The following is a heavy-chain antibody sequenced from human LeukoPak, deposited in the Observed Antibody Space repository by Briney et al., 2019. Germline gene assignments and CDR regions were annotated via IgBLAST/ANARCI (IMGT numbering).Heavy chain of an antibody. CDR2: IYYSGST. CDR3: ARGDLLLTGRQVYYFDY. D-gene: IGHD7-27*01. CDR1: GGSISSYY. V-gene: IGHV4-59*01. J-gene: IGHJ4*02. Sequence: KPSETLSLTCTVSGGSISSYYWSRIRQPPGKGLEWIGYIYYSGSTNYNPSLKSRVTISVDTSKNQFSLKLSSVTAADTAVYYCARGDLLLTGRQVYYFDYWGQGTLVTVSS.